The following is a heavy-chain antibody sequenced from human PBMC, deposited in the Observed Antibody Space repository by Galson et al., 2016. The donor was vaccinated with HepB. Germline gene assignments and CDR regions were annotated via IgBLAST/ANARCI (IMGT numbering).Heavy chain of an antibody. V-gene: IGHV1-18*01. D-gene: IGHD6-6*01. CDR1: GYTFSNYG. CDR2: ISVHNGNT. J-gene: IGHJ6*02. CDR3: ARSVAARYHYYYGLDV. Sequence: SVKVSCKAAGYTFSNYGISWVRQAPGQGLEWMGWISVHNGNTNLAEKFQGRVTLTTDTSTSTAYMELRNLTSGDTAVYYCARSVAARYHYYYGLDVWGQGTTVIVSS.